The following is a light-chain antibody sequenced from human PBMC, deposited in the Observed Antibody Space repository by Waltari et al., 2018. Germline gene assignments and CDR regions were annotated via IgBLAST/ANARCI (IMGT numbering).Light chain of an antibody. Sequence: DIQMTQSPSSVSASIGDRVTITCRASQGINKWLVWYQQKPGKAPNVLIYAASILQSGVPSRFSSSGFGTDFTLTISSLQPEDFATYFCQQANSLPFTFGGGTKVEIK. CDR3: QQANSLPFT. J-gene: IGKJ4*01. CDR2: AAS. CDR1: QGINKW. V-gene: IGKV1-12*02.